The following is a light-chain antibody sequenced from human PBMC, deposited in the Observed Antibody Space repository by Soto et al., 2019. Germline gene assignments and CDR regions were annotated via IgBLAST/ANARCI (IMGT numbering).Light chain of an antibody. V-gene: IGKV3-20*01. CDR1: QSVSSN. CDR3: QQYGSSPPWT. CDR2: GAS. J-gene: IGKJ1*01. Sequence: EIVMTQPPATLSVYPGERATLSCRASQSVSSNLAWYQQKPGQAPRLLIYGASSRATGIPDRFSGSGSGTDFTLTISRLEPEDFAVYYCQQYGSSPPWTFGQGTKVDIK.